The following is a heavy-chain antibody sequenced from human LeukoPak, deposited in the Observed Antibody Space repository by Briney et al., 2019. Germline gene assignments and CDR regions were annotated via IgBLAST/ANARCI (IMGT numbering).Heavy chain of an antibody. CDR2: TYYRSKWYN. Sequence: SQTLSLTCAISGDSVSSNSAAWNWIRQSPSRGLEWLGRTYYRSKWYNDYAVSVKSRITINPDTSKNQFSLQLNSVTPEDTAVYYRARGPVYCSSTSCFFLPYFDYWGQGTLVTVSS. CDR1: GDSVSSNSAA. J-gene: IGHJ4*02. D-gene: IGHD2-2*01. CDR3: ARGPVYCSSTSCFFLPYFDY. V-gene: IGHV6-1*01.